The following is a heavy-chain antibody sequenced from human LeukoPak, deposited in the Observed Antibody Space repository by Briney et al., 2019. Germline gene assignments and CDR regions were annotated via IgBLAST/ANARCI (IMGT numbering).Heavy chain of an antibody. CDR1: GYSISSGYY. D-gene: IGHD2-2*01. J-gene: IGHJ5*02. Sequence: SETLSLTCAVSGYSISSGYYWGWIRQPPGKGLEWIGSIYHSGSTYYNPSLKSRVTISVDTSKNQFSLKLSPVTAADTAVYYCARRVVPAASWFDPRGQGTLVTVSS. CDR2: IYHSGST. V-gene: IGHV4-38-2*01. CDR3: ARRVVPAASWFDP.